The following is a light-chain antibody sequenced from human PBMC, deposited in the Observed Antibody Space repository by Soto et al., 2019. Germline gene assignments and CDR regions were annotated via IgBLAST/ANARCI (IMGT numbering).Light chain of an antibody. Sequence: QSALTQPRSVSGSPGQSVTISCTGSSSNVGGYNYVSWYQQHPGNAPKLMIYDVNNRPSGVPDRVSGSKSGNTASLTISGLQAEDEADYYCCSYVGGYTFGVVFGGGTKLTVL. CDR2: DVN. V-gene: IGLV2-11*01. J-gene: IGLJ2*01. CDR1: SSNVGGYNY. CDR3: CSYVGGYTFGVV.